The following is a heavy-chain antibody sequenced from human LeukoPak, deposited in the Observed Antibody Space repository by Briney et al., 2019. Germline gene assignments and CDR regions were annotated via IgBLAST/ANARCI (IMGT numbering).Heavy chain of an antibody. J-gene: IGHJ4*02. CDR2: IIPIFGTA. Sequence: GASVKVSCKASGGTFSSYAISWVRQAPGQGLEWMGGIIPIFGTANYAQKFQGRVTITADESTSTAYMELSSLRSEDTAVYYCAREGGGSHRIDYWGQGTLVTVSS. CDR3: AREGGGSHRIDY. V-gene: IGHV1-69*13. CDR1: GGTFSSYA. D-gene: IGHD2-15*01.